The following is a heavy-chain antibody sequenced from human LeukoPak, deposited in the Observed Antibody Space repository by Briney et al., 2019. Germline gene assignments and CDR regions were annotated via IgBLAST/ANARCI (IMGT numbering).Heavy chain of an antibody. Sequence: ASVKVSCKASGYTFTSYGISWVRQAPGQGLEWMGWISAYNGHTNYAQKLQGRVTMTTDTSTSTAYMELRSLRSDDTAVYYCARGSIGPVGLWFGELPYYYYGMDVWGQGTSVTVSS. CDR1: GYTFTSYG. D-gene: IGHD3-10*01. V-gene: IGHV1-18*01. CDR3: ARGSIGPVGLWFGELPYYYYGMDV. CDR2: ISAYNGHT. J-gene: IGHJ6*02.